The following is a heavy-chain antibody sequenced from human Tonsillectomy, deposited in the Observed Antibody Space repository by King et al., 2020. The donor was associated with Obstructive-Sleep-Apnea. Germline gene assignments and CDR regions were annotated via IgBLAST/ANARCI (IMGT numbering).Heavy chain of an antibody. V-gene: IGHV1-2*02. CDR3: ARDMSAYDSTSPAY. CDR2: ISPNSGAT. CDR1: VYTFTGYY. D-gene: IGHD3-10*01. Sequence: VQLVQSGAEVKKPGASVKVSCKASVYTFTGYYIHWVRQAPGQGLEWMVWISPNSGATKYAQKFQDRVTMTRDTSISTAYMDRSRLRSDDTAIYYCARDMSAYDSTSPAYWGQGTLVTVSS. J-gene: IGHJ4*02.